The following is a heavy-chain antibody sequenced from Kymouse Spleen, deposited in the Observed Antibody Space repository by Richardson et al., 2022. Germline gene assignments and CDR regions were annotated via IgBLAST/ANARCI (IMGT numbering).Heavy chain of an antibody. CDR1: GFTFSNAW. CDR3: TTEGIYSSGFFDL. CDR2: IKSKTDGGTT. D-gene: IGHD6-19*01. Sequence: EVQLVESGGGLVKPGGSLRLSCAASGFTFSNAWMSWVRQAPGKGLEWVGRIKSKTDGGTTDYAAPVKGRFTISRDDSKNTLYLQMNSLKTEDTAVYYCTTEGIYSSGFFDLWGRGTLVTVSS. V-gene: IGHV3-15*01. J-gene: IGHJ2*01.